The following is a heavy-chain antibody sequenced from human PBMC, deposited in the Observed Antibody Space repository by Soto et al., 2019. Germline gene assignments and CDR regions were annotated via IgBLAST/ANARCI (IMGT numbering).Heavy chain of an antibody. V-gene: IGHV3-30*18. CDR1: GFTFSSYG. J-gene: IGHJ6*02. D-gene: IGHD2-15*01. CDR2: ISYDGSNK. Sequence: QVQLVESGGGVVQPGRSLRLSCAASGFTFSSYGMHWVRQAPGKGLEWVAVISYDGSNKYYADSVKGRFTISRDNSKNMLYLQINSLSGDDTAVYYCVKSLVVVAVFYYGMDVWGQGTTVTVSS. CDR3: VKSLVVVAVFYYGMDV.